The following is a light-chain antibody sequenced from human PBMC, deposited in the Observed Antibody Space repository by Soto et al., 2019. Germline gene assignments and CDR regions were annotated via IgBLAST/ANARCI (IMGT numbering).Light chain of an antibody. Sequence: QSALTQPASVSGTPGQSITISCTGTSSDVGGFNYVSWFQQYPGKAPKLMIYEVSNRPSGVSNRFSGSKSGNTASLTISWLQAGDEAEYYCSSYTSSRSWVFGGGPNVTVL. V-gene: IGLV2-14*01. CDR1: SSDVGGFNY. CDR2: EVS. CDR3: SSYTSSRSWV. J-gene: IGLJ3*02.